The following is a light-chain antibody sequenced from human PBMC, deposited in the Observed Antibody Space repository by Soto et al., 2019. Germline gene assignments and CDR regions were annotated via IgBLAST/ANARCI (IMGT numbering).Light chain of an antibody. J-gene: IGLJ1*01. CDR1: SSDVINYNL. CDR2: EVV. Sequence: QCLLTQPSSVSGSPGQSITISCSGTSSDVINYNLVSWYQQHPGKAPKLLLYEVVKRPSGISNRFSGSTSANTASLTISGLQAEDEGDYYCCSSAGAITPHVFGTGTKVTVL. CDR3: CSSAGAITPHV. V-gene: IGLV2-23*02.